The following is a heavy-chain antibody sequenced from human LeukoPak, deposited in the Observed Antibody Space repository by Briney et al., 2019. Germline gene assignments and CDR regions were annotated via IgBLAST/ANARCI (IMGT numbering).Heavy chain of an antibody. Sequence: GGSLRLSCAASGFTFSSYGMHWVRQAPGKGLEWVAVIWYDGSNKYYADSVKGRFTISRDNSENTLYLQMNSLRAEDTAVYYCAGGAKSRNCGGDCFSPGFDYWGQGTLVTVSS. CDR3: AGGAKSRNCGGDCFSPGFDY. CDR2: IWYDGSNK. J-gene: IGHJ4*02. CDR1: GFTFSSYG. V-gene: IGHV3-33*01. D-gene: IGHD2-21*02.